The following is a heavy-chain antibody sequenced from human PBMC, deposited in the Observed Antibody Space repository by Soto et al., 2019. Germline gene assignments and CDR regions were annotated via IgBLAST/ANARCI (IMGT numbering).Heavy chain of an antibody. CDR1: GGSISSYY. D-gene: IGHD3-22*01. V-gene: IGHV4-59*12. J-gene: IGHJ6*02. CDR2: FYFSGST. CDR3: ARAQYYYDSSGYYPHYGMDV. Sequence: TSETLSLTCAVSGGSISSYYWSWIRQHPGKDLEFIGFFYFSGSTYYNPSLKSRVTISVDWSKIQFSFKLSSVTAADTAVYYCARAQYYYDSSGYYPHYGMDVWGQGTTVTVSS.